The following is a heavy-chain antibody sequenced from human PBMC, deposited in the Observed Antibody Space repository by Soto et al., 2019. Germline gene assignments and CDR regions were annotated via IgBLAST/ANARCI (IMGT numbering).Heavy chain of an antibody. D-gene: IGHD6-13*01. CDR3: AREGLDTAGFFDV. V-gene: IGHV3-74*01. Sequence: PGGSLGLSCAASGFTFSSYWMHWVRQAPGKGLEWVSRIEGDGSSTTSADSVKGRFTVSRDDARNTLYLQMSSLRADDTAIYYCAREGLDTAGFFDVWGQGTMVTVSS. J-gene: IGHJ3*01. CDR1: GFTFSSYW. CDR2: IEGDGSST.